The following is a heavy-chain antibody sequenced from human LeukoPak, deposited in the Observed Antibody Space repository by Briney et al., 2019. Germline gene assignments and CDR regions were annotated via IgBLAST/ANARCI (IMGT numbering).Heavy chain of an antibody. Sequence: SGGSLRLSGAAAGFTFSTYTMSWVRQAPGKGLEWVSAISGSGGNTYYADSVKGRFTISRDNSKNTLYLQMDSLRADDTAVYYCAKAAFSRTSYFDYWGQGTLVTASS. CDR2: ISGSGGNT. V-gene: IGHV3-23*01. CDR3: AKAAFSRTSYFDY. D-gene: IGHD3-3*02. J-gene: IGHJ4*02. CDR1: GFTFSTYT.